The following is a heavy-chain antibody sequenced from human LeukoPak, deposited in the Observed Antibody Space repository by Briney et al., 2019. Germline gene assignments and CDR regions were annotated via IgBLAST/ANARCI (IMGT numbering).Heavy chain of an antibody. Sequence: TSETLSLTCSVSGGSITGYYWSWIRQPPGKGLEWIGYIYYSGVTNYNPSLKSRVTMSVDTSKNQFSLKLSSVTAADTAVYYCARVAAAGTDYFDYWGQGTLVTVSS. CDR2: IYYSGVT. J-gene: IGHJ4*02. V-gene: IGHV4-59*12. D-gene: IGHD6-13*01. CDR1: GGSITGYY. CDR3: ARVAAAGTDYFDY.